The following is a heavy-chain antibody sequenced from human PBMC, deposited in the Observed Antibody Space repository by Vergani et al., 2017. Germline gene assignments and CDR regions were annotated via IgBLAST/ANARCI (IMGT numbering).Heavy chain of an antibody. D-gene: IGHD2-2*01. J-gene: IGHJ2*01. Sequence: QVQLQESGPGLVKPSQTLSLTCTVSGGSISSGSYYWSWIRQPAGKGLEWIGRIYSSGSTNYNPSLKSRVTISVDTSKNQFSLKLSSVTAADTAVYYCAREVVVVPAGGDWYFDLWGRGTLVTVSS. CDR2: IYSSGST. CDR1: GGSISSGSYY. V-gene: IGHV4-61*02. CDR3: AREVVVVPAGGDWYFDL.